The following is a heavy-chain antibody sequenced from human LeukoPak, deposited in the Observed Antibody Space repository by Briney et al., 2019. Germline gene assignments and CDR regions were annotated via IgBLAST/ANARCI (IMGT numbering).Heavy chain of an antibody. V-gene: IGHV5-51*01. J-gene: IGHJ4*02. Sequence: PGGSLRLSCAASGFTFSNYGMGWVRQTPGEGLEWMGIIYPGDSDTRYSPSFQGQGTISVDKSISTAYLQWSSLRASDTAMYYCARHRGYCSSISCSGSYFDYWGQGTLVTVSS. CDR2: IYPGDSDT. D-gene: IGHD2-2*01. CDR1: GFTFSNYG. CDR3: ARHRGYCSSISCSGSYFDY.